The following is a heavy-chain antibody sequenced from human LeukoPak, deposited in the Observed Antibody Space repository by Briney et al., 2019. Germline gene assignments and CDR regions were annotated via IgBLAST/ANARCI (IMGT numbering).Heavy chain of an antibody. V-gene: IGHV4-39*01. Sequence: PSETLSLTCTVSGGSISSGGYYWSWIRQPPGKGLEWIGSIYYSGSTYYNPSLKSRVTKSVDTSKNQFSLKLSSVTAADTAVYYCARPYCSSTSCYTWDDAFDIWGQGTMVTVSS. CDR1: GGSISSGGYY. CDR3: ARPYCSSTSCYTWDDAFDI. CDR2: IYYSGST. D-gene: IGHD2-2*02. J-gene: IGHJ3*02.